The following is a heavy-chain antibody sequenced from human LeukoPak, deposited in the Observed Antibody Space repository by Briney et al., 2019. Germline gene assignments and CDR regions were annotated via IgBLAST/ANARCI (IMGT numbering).Heavy chain of an antibody. CDR1: GFTFSSYS. J-gene: IGHJ5*02. D-gene: IGHD3-10*01. V-gene: IGHV3-21*01. CDR2: ISGSGGYT. Sequence: GGSLRLSCAASGFTFSSYSMNWVRQAPGKGLEWVSAISGSGGYTYYADSVKGRFTISRDNSKNTLYLQMNSLRAEDTAVYYCARHKEGFMVRGLITKKERAYNWFDPWGQGTLVTVSS. CDR3: ARHKEGFMVRGLITKKERAYNWFDP.